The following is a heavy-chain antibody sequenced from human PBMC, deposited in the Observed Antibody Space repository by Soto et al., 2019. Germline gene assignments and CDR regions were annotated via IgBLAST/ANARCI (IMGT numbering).Heavy chain of an antibody. CDR3: ARGRGIAARPEYFDY. Sequence: QVQLQESGPGLVKPSQTLSLTCTVSGGSISSGGYYWSWIRQHPGKGLEWIGYIYYSGSTYYNPSLKSRVTISVDTSKNQCSLKLSSVTAADTAVYYCARGRGIAARPEYFDYWGQGTLVTVSS. CDR2: IYYSGST. V-gene: IGHV4-31*03. J-gene: IGHJ4*02. CDR1: GGSISSGGYY. D-gene: IGHD6-6*01.